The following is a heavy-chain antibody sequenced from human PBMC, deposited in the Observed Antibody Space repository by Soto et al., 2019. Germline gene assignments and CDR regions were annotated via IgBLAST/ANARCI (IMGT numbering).Heavy chain of an antibody. J-gene: IGHJ1*01. D-gene: IGHD6-13*01. CDR3: ARGSSSSWSDYFQH. CDR1: GGSISSYY. CDR2: VYTSGST. Sequence: QVQLQESGPGLVKPSETLSLTCSVSGGSISSYYWSWIRQPAGKVLEWIGRVYTSGSTNYSPSLQSRVTMSVDTSKNQFSLKLRSMTAAETAVYYCARGSSSSWSDYFQHWGQGTLVTVSS. V-gene: IGHV4-4*07.